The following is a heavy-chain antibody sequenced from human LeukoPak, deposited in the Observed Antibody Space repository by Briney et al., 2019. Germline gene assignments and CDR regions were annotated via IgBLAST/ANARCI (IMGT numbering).Heavy chain of an antibody. CDR1: GGSISSSSYY. D-gene: IGHD2-15*01. V-gene: IGHV4-39*07. Sequence: SETLSLTCTVSGGSISSSSYYWGWIRQPPGKGLEWIGSIYYSGSTYYNPSLKSRVTISVDTSKNQFSLKLSSVTAADTAVYYCARVYCSGGSCYSDYWGQGTLVTVSS. J-gene: IGHJ4*02. CDR3: ARVYCSGGSCYSDY. CDR2: IYYSGST.